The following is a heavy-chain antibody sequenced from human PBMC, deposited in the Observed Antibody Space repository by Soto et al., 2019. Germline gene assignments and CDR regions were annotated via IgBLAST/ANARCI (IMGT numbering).Heavy chain of an antibody. CDR2: IIPIFGTA. CDR3: ARGGGGGYDSSGYLNWFDP. J-gene: IGHJ5*02. V-gene: IGHV1-69*01. CDR1: GGTFSSYA. D-gene: IGHD3-22*01. Sequence: QVQLVQSGAEVKKPGSSVKVSCKASGGTFSSYAISWVRQAPGQGLEWMGGIIPIFGTANYAQKFQGGVTITAYETTSTDYMGLSSLRCGDTALYYWARGGGGGYDSSGYLNWFDPWGKGTLVTVSS.